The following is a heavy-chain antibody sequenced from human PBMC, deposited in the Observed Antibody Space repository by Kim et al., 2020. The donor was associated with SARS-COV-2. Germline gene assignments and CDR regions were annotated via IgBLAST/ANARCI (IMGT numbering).Heavy chain of an antibody. D-gene: IGHD3-10*01. CDR3: VKGGSGTYYSTSDY. Sequence: GGSLRLSCSASGFTFSNYAMHWVRQAPGKGLEYVSAISSNGGSTYYADSVKGRFTISRDNSKNTLYLQMSSLRAEDTAVYYCVKGGSGTYYSTSDYWGRGTLVTVSS. J-gene: IGHJ4*02. V-gene: IGHV3-64D*09. CDR1: GFTFSNYA. CDR2: ISSNGGST.